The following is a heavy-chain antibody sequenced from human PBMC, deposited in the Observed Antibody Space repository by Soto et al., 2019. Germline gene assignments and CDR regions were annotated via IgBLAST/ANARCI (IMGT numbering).Heavy chain of an antibody. V-gene: IGHV1-3*01. CDR2: INAGNGNT. CDR3: ARAYDILTGYSFDY. CDR1: GYTFTSYA. D-gene: IGHD3-9*01. J-gene: IGHJ4*02. Sequence: QVQLVQSGAEVKKPGASVKVSCKASGYTFTSYAMHWVRQAPGQRLEWMGWINAGNGNTKYSQKFQGRVTITRDTSASTAYMELSSLRSEDTSVYYCARAYDILTGYSFDYWGQGTLVTVSS.